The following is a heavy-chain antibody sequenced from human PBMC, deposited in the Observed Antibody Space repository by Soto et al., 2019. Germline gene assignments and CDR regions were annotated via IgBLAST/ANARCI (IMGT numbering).Heavy chain of an antibody. CDR2: IYYSVST. J-gene: IGHJ4*02. D-gene: IGHD5-18*01. Sequence: QLQLQESGPGLVKPSQTLSLPCTVSGGSISSGGYYWSWLSQHPGKGLEWIGYIYYSVSTYYNPSRQSRVTISVDTSKNQFSLELSSVTAADTAVYYCARALRHLWLPNFDYWCQGTLVTVSS. CDR1: GGSISSGGYY. CDR3: ARALRHLWLPNFDY. V-gene: IGHV4-31*03.